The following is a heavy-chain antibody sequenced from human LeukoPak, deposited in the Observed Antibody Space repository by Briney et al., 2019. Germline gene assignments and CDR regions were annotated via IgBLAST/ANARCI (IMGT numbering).Heavy chain of an antibody. CDR3: ARDGF. Sequence: GGSLRLSCAASGFSFDDYGLTWVRQAPGKGLEWVSVIYSAGSTFYTDSVKGRFTISRDNSKNTLYLQMNSLRAEDTAVYYCARDGFWGQGTLVTVSS. J-gene: IGHJ4*02. V-gene: IGHV3-53*01. CDR1: GFSFDDYG. CDR2: IYSAGST.